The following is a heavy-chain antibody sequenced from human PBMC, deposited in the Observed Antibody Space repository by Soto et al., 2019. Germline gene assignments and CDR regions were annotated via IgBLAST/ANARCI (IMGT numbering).Heavy chain of an antibody. J-gene: IGHJ4*02. CDR1: GYTFTTYA. V-gene: IGHV1-3*01. CDR3: ATGYYRGNRFDY. CDR2: INAANGNT. Sequence: QVQLVQSGAEVKKPGASVNVSCEAPGYTFTTYAIHWVRQAPGQRLEWMGWINAANGNTKYSQKFQGRVTITRDTFATTAYLELSSLRSEDTAVYYRATGYYRGNRFDYWGQGTLVTVSS. D-gene: IGHD3-9*01.